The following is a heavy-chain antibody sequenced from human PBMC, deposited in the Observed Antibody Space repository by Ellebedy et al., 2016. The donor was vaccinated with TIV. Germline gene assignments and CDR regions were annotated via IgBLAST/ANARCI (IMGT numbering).Heavy chain of an antibody. V-gene: IGHV3-30*04. CDR1: GFTFSSYA. J-gene: IGHJ5*02. Sequence: GESLKISCAASGFTFSSYAMHWVRQAPGKGLEWVALISYDGSSEYYADSVKGRFTISRDSSKNTLSLQMNSLRAGDTAVYLCAREERGYFVGSWGQGTLVTVSS. CDR2: ISYDGSSE. CDR3: AREERGYFVGS. D-gene: IGHD3-9*01.